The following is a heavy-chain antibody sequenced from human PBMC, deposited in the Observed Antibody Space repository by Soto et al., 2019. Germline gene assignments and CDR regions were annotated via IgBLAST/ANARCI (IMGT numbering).Heavy chain of an antibody. Sequence: SLRLSCAASGFTVMSSYMSWVRQVPGKGLEWVSIIYSDDYTYYAASVKGRFTISRDNSRNTLYLQMSSLRAEDTAVYLCAKRRYSPSTTCFDYWGQGTLVTVSS. V-gene: IGHV3-66*01. J-gene: IGHJ4*01. CDR2: IYSDDYT. CDR1: GFTVMSSY. D-gene: IGHD2-2*01. CDR3: AKRRYSPSTTCFDY.